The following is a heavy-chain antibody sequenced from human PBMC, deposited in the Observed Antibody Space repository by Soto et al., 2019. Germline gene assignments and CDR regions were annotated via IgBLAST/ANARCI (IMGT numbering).Heavy chain of an antibody. CDR3: ARDFRDGYYFDY. V-gene: IGHV3-21*01. CDR1: GFTFSSYS. J-gene: IGHJ4*02. CDR2: ISSSTSYM. D-gene: IGHD5-12*01. Sequence: EVQLVESGGGLVKPGGSLRLSCAASGFTFSSYSMNWDRQAPGKGLEWVSSISSSTSYMYYADSVKGRFTISRDNAKNSLYLQMNSLRAEDTAVYYCARDFRDGYYFDYWGQGTLVTVSS.